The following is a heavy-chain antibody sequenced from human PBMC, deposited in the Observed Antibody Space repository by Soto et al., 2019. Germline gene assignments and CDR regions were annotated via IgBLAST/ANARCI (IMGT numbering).Heavy chain of an antibody. Sequence: EVQLLESGGGLVQPGGSLRLSCAASGFPFSGYAINWVRQAPGKGLEWVSIISGSGSSTNYADSVKGRFTISRDNSRDTVYLQMNSLRAEDTAVYYCAKSYYGDYDHRLLFDNCGQGTLVTVSS. D-gene: IGHD4-17*01. CDR3: AKSYYGDYDHRLLFDN. V-gene: IGHV3-23*01. CDR1: GFPFSGYA. CDR2: ISGSGSST. J-gene: IGHJ4*02.